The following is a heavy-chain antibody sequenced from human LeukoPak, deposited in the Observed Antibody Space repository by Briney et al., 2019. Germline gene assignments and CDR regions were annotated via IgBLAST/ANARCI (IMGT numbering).Heavy chain of an antibody. Sequence: PGGSLRPSCAASGFTFSDYYISWIRPAPGKGLEWVLYISSSGSTTYYADSVKGRFTISRDNAKNSLYLQMNSLRAEDTAVYYCARAYGSWPQEDGFDYWGQGTLVTVSS. V-gene: IGHV3-11*01. D-gene: IGHD3-10*01. J-gene: IGHJ4*02. CDR3: ARAYGSWPQEDGFDY. CDR1: GFTFSDYY. CDR2: ISSSGSTT.